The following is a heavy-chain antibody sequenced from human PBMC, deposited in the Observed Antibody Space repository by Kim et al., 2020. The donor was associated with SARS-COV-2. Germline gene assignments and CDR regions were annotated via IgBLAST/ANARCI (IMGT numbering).Heavy chain of an antibody. D-gene: IGHD3-10*01. V-gene: IGHV3-53*01. J-gene: IGHJ3*02. CDR3: ASFYGSGSYGHDAFDI. CDR1: GFTVSGSY. Sequence: GGSLRLSCAASGFTVSGSYISWVRQAPGKGLEWVSVLYSGNNPQYADSVKGRFTISRDNSKNILFLQMDSLKVEDTAVYYCASFYGSGSYGHDAFDIWGQGTVVTVSS. CDR2: LYSGNNP.